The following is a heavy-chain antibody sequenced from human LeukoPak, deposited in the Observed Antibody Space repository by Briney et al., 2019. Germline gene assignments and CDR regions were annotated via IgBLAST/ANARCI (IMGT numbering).Heavy chain of an antibody. J-gene: IGHJ4*02. V-gene: IGHV3-7*01. Sequence: GGSLRLSCAASGFTFSSYWMIWVRQAPGKGLEWAANIKQGGSEKYYVDSVKGRFTISRDNAKNSLYLQMNSLRAEDTAVYYCARDIVVVTALIDYWGQGALVTVSS. D-gene: IGHD2-21*02. CDR2: IKQGGSEK. CDR3: ARDIVVVTALIDY. CDR1: GFTFSSYW.